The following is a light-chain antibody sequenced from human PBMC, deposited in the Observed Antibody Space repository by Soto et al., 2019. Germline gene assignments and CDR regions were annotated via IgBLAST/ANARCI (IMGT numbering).Light chain of an antibody. CDR1: QSVSSSY. CDR3: QQYGGSPSIT. CDR2: GAS. Sequence: EIVLTHSPATLSVSPGERATLSCRASQSVSSSYLAWYQQKPGQAPRLLIYGASGRATGIPDRFSGGGSGTEFTLTISRLEPEDFAVYYCQQYGGSPSITFGQGTRLEIK. V-gene: IGKV3-20*01. J-gene: IGKJ5*01.